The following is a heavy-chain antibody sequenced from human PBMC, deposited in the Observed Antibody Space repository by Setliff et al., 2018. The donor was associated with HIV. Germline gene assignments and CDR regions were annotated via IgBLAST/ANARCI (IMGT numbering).Heavy chain of an antibody. V-gene: IGHV4-61*02. CDR2: IYISGST. D-gene: IGHD3-3*01. CDR1: GASISSGSFF. CDR3: ARGGGFWSGQLDY. J-gene: IGHJ4*02. Sequence: SETLSLTCTVSGASISSGSFFCSWIRQPAGKGLEWIGRIYISGSTNYNPSLESRATISLDTPKNQFSLKLSSVTAADTAVYFCARGGGFWSGQLDYWGQGTLVTVSS.